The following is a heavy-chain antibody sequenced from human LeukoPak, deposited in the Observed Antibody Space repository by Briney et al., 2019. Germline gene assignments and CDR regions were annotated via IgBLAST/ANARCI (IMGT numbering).Heavy chain of an antibody. CDR2: ISGSGGST. CDR1: GFTFSSYA. J-gene: IGHJ4*02. V-gene: IGHV3-23*01. CDR3: AKGYCSSTSCRGWDDYGGNTDRY. Sequence: GRSLRLSCAASGFTFSSYAMSWVRQAPGKGLEWVSAISGSGGSTYYADSVKGRFTISRDNSKNTLYLQMNSLRAEDTAVYYCAKGYCSSTSCRGWDDYGGNTDRYWGQGTLVTVSS. D-gene: IGHD2-2*01.